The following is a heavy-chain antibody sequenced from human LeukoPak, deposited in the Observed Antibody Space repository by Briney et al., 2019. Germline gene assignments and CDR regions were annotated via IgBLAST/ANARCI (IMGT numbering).Heavy chain of an antibody. J-gene: IGHJ3*02. Sequence: GGSLRLSCAASGFTFSSYAMHWVRQAPGKGLEWVAVISYDGSNKYYADSVKGRFTISRDNSKNTLYLQMNSLRAEDTAVYYCAEELLYDAFDIWGQGTMVTVSS. CDR1: GFTFSSYA. D-gene: IGHD3-10*01. V-gene: IGHV3-30-3*01. CDR2: ISYDGSNK. CDR3: AEELLYDAFDI.